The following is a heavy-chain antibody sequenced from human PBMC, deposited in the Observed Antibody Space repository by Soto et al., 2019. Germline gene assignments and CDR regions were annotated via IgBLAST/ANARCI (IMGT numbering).Heavy chain of an antibody. J-gene: IGHJ5*02. CDR1: GGSISSGGYY. D-gene: IGHD3-22*01. Sequence: PSETPSLTCTVSGGSISSGGYYWSWIRQHPGKGLEWIGYIYYSGSTYYNPSLKSRVTISVDTSKNQFSLKLSCVTAADTALYYCARAPPDSGDYYILPVWFDPWGQGTLVTVSS. V-gene: IGHV4-31*03. CDR2: IYYSGST. CDR3: ARAPPDSGDYYILPVWFDP.